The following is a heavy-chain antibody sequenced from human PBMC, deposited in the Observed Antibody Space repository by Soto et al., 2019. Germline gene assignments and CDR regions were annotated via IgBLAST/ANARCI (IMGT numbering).Heavy chain of an antibody. CDR1: GGTFSSYT. Sequence: QVQLVQSGAEVKKPGSSVKVSCKASGGTFSSYTISWVRQAPGQGLEWMGRIIPILGIANYAQKFQGRVTITADKSPSTAYMELSRLRSEGTAVYYCARDLTDWGQGTLVTVSS. CDR3: ARDLTD. V-gene: IGHV1-69*08. CDR2: IIPILGIA. D-gene: IGHD7-27*01. J-gene: IGHJ4*02.